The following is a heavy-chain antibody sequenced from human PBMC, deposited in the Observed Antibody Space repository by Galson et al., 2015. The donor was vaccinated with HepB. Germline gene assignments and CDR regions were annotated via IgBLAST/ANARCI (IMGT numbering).Heavy chain of an antibody. V-gene: IGHV1-18*04. D-gene: IGHD6-19*01. J-gene: IGHJ4*02. CDR3: ARGYPPQPQWLVRYNNGVDY. CDR1: GYTFTSYG. CDR2: ISAYNGNT. Sequence: SVKVSCKASGYTFTSYGISWVRQAPGQGLEWMGWISAYNGNTNYAQKLQGRVTMTTDTSTSTAYMELRSLRSDDTAVYYCARGYPPQPQWLVRYNNGVDYWGQGTLVTVSS.